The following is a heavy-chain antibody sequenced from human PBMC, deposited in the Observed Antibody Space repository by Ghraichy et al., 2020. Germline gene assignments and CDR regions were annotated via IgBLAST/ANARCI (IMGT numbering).Heavy chain of an antibody. CDR3: ARASPRGYRFGYDSYYYALDV. D-gene: IGHD5-18*01. Sequence: SETLSLTCTVSGGSLGSYYWSWIRQPPGKGLDWIGYISYSGSTNYNPTLKSRVTISLDTSKNQFSLKVKSLTVADTAVYYCARASPRGYRFGYDSYYYALDVWGRGTTVTVS. J-gene: IGHJ6*02. CDR1: GGSLGSYY. V-gene: IGHV4-59*01. CDR2: ISYSGST.